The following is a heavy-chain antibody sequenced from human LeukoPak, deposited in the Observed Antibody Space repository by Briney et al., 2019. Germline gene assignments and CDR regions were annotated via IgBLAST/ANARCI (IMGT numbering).Heavy chain of an antibody. J-gene: IGHJ4*02. D-gene: IGHD6-13*01. CDR3: ARQTPAASGQCLDY. CDR1: GCSLWRYY. CDR2: IYHSGTT. V-gene: IGHV4-59*08. Sequence: PSETLSLTCSVSGCSLWRYYWSGIRQPPGKGLEWIGYIYHSGTTNYNPSLKSRVTFSVDTSKNQFSLELTSVTAADTAVYYCARQTPAASGQCLDYWGQGTLVTVSS.